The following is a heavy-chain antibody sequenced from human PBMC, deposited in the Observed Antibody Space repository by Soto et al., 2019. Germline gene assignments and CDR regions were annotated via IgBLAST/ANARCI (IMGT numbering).Heavy chain of an antibody. D-gene: IGHD2-15*01. CDR2: INHSGST. V-gene: IGHV4-34*01. CDR3: ARHNLVVVAATPVNPYYYYYGMDV. Sequence: SKTLSLTCAVYGGSFSGYYWSWIRQPPGKRLEWIGEINHSGSTNYNPILKSRVTISVDTSRNKFSLKLSSVTAPDTAVYYCARHNLVVVAATPVNPYYYYYGMDVWGQGTTVTVSS. J-gene: IGHJ6*02. CDR1: GGSFSGYY.